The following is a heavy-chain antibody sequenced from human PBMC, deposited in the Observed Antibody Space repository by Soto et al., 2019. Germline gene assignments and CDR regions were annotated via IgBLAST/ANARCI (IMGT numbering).Heavy chain of an antibody. J-gene: IGHJ6*02. CDR2: ISSISTTI. Sequence: GGSLRLSCAASGFTFSSYSMNWVRQAPGKGLEWLSYISSISTTIYYAASVKGRFTISRDDSKSIAYLQMNSLKTEDTAVYYCTSSSGWSLNYYYYGMDVWGQGTTVTVSS. CDR1: GFTFSSYS. V-gene: IGHV3-48*01. D-gene: IGHD6-19*01. CDR3: TSSSGWSLNYYYYGMDV.